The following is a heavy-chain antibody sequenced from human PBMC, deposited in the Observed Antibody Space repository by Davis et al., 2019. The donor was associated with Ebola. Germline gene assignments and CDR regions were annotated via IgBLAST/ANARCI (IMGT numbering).Heavy chain of an antibody. J-gene: IGHJ6*02. Sequence: GSLRLSCTVSGGSISSYYWSWIRQPPGKGLEWIGYIYYSGSTNYNPSLKCRVTISVDTSKNQFSLKLSSVTAADTAVYYCARLGTSTVTTAPDYYYYGMDVWGQGTTVTVSS. D-gene: IGHD4-17*01. CDR2: IYYSGST. CDR3: ARLGTSTVTTAPDYYYYGMDV. CDR1: GGSISSYY. V-gene: IGHV4-59*08.